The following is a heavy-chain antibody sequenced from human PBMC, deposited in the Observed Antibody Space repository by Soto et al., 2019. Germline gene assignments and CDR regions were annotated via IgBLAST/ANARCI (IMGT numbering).Heavy chain of an antibody. J-gene: IGHJ4*02. CDR3: ARWLLLNTFDY. V-gene: IGHV1-18*01. CDR2: ISAYNGNT. D-gene: IGHD3-22*01. Sequence: QVQLVQSGAEVKKPWASVKVSCKASGYTFTSYGISWVRQAPGQGLEWMGWISAYNGNTNYAQKLQGRVTMTTDTSTSTDDMELRRLRSDDTAVYYCARWLLLNTFDYWGQGPLVTVSS. CDR1: GYTFTSYG.